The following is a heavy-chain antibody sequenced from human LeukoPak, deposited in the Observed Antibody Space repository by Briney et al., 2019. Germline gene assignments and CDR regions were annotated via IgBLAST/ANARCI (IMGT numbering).Heavy chain of an antibody. V-gene: IGHV4-34*01. CDR3: ARRYSGRKGPFDY. J-gene: IGHJ4*02. Sequence: SETLSLTCAVHGGSFSGYYWSWIRQPPGKGLEWIGEINHSGSTNYNPSLKSRVTISVDTSKNQFSLKLSSVTAADTAVYYCARRYSGRKGPFDYWGQGTLVTVSS. CDR1: GGSFSGYY. D-gene: IGHD1-26*01. CDR2: INHSGST.